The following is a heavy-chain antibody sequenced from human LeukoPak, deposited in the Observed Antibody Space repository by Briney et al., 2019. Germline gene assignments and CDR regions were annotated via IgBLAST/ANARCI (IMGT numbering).Heavy chain of an antibody. Sequence: GASVKVSCKASGYTFTGYYMHWVRQAPGQGLEWMGRINPNSGGTNYAQKFQRRVTMNREKSISTAYMELSRLRSDDTAVYYCTRGWSAFDIWGQGTMVTVSS. CDR2: INPNSGGT. D-gene: IGHD2-15*01. J-gene: IGHJ3*02. V-gene: IGHV1-2*06. CDR3: TRGWSAFDI. CDR1: GYTFTGYY.